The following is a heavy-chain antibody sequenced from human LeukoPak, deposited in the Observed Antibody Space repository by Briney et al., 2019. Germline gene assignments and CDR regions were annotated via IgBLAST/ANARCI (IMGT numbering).Heavy chain of an antibody. Sequence: SGTLSLTCAVSGGSISSSNWWSWVRQPPGKGLEWIGEIYHSGSTNYNPSLKSRVTISVDKSKNQFSLKLSSVTAADTAVYYCARGGDDSSGYPANWFDPWAREPWSPSPQ. D-gene: IGHD3-22*01. CDR2: IYHSGST. V-gene: IGHV4-4*02. CDR3: ARGGDDSSGYPANWFDP. CDR1: GGSISSSNW. J-gene: IGHJ5*02.